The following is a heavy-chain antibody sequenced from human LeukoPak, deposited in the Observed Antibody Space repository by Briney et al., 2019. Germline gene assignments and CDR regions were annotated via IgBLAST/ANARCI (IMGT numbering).Heavy chain of an antibody. J-gene: IGHJ4*02. D-gene: IGHD1-26*01. Sequence: PGGSLRLSCAASGFTFSSYGMPWVRQAPGKGLEWVAVISYDGSNKYYADSVKGRFTISRDNSKNTLYLQMNSLRAEDTAVYYCAKDRGARYYFDYWGQGTLVTVSS. CDR1: GFTFSSYG. V-gene: IGHV3-30*18. CDR3: AKDRGARYYFDY. CDR2: ISYDGSNK.